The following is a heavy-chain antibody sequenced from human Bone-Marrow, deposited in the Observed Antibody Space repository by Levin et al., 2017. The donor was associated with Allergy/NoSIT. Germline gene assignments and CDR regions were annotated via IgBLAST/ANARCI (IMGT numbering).Heavy chain of an antibody. CDR1: GFAFSSYW. Sequence: GESLKISCAASGFAFSSYWMSWVRQAPGKGLEWVANIKYDGSEKFYVESVRGRFTISRDNAQNSLYLQMNSLRAEDTAVYYCARGWTQGSSSHFDYWGQGALVTVSS. CDR3: ARGWTQGSSSHFDY. CDR2: IKYDGSEK. V-gene: IGHV3-7*01. J-gene: IGHJ4*02. D-gene: IGHD6-13*01.